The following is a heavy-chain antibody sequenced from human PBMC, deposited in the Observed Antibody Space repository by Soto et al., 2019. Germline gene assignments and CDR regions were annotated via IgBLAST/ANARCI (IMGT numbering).Heavy chain of an antibody. V-gene: IGHV1-18*04. D-gene: IGHD6-19*01. J-gene: IGHJ6*02. Sequence: ASVKVSCKASGYIFTNDGFTWVRQAPGQGLEWMGWISAYNGYTKYAQEFQDRVTMTTDTSTSTAYMELRSLRSDDTAVYYCARDVGKWLRYYNGVDVWGQGTTVTVSS. CDR3: ARDVGKWLRYYNGVDV. CDR1: GYIFTNDG. CDR2: ISAYNGYT.